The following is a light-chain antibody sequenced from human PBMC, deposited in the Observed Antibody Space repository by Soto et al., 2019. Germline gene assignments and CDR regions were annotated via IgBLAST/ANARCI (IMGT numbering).Light chain of an antibody. Sequence: QSALTQPASVSGSPGQSITISCTGTSSDVGGYNYVSWYQQHPGKAPKLMIYEVSNRPSGVSNRFSGSKSGNTASLTISGRQPEDEADYYCSSYTSSSTRVFGGGTKL. CDR3: SSYTSSSTRV. V-gene: IGLV2-14*01. CDR1: SSDVGGYNY. CDR2: EVS. J-gene: IGLJ3*02.